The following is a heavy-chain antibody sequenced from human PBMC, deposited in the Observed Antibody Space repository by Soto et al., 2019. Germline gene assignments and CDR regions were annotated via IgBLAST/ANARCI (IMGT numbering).Heavy chain of an antibody. CDR2: IYSSGTFI. CDR3: GRAIVRGIIRD. J-gene: IGHJ4*02. D-gene: IGHD3-22*01. CDR1: GFIFRTYG. Sequence: EVQLVESGGGLGKPGGSLRLSCTASGFIFRTYGMTWVRQAPGKGLEWVSSIYSSGTFIYYADSVKGRFTIARDDAKNSLVLQMNSLRAADTAVYYCGRAIVRGIIRDWGQGTLVTVSS. V-gene: IGHV3-21*01.